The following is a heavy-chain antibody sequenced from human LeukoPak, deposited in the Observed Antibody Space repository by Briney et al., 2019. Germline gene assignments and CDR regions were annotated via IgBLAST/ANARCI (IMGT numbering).Heavy chain of an antibody. D-gene: IGHD3-9*01. V-gene: IGHV3-30*03. Sequence: GGSLRLSCAASGFTLSNYGMHWVRQAPGKGLEWVALISYDGGHQFYADSVKGRFTIFRDNSKNTLYLQMNSLRAEDTAVYYCARADYDILTGYSSDAFDIWGQGTMVTVSS. CDR2: ISYDGGHQ. CDR3: ARADYDILTGYSSDAFDI. CDR1: GFTLSNYG. J-gene: IGHJ3*02.